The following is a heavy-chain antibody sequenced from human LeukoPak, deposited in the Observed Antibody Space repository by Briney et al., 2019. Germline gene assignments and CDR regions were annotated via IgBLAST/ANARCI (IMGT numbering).Heavy chain of an antibody. J-gene: IGHJ4*02. CDR2: MNPNSGNT. CDR3: ARRYCSSTSCYADPFDY. V-gene: IGHV1-8*01. CDR1: GYTFTSYD. Sequence: ASVKVSCKASGYTFTSYDINWVRQATGQGLEWMGWMNPNSGNTGYAQKFQGRVTMTRNTSISTAYMELSSLRSDDTAVYYCARRYCSSTSCYADPFDYWGQGTLVTVSS. D-gene: IGHD2-2*01.